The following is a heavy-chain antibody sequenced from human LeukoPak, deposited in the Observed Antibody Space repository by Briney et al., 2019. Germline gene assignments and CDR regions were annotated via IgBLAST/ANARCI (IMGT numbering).Heavy chain of an antibody. CDR1: GYTFTCYY. V-gene: IGHV1-2*06. CDR3: ARDGKYYDFWSGYWDYYYYGMDV. CDR2: INPNSGGT. Sequence: ASVKVSCKASGYTFTCYYMHWVRQAPGQGLEWMGRINPNSGGTNYAQKFQGRVTMTRDTSISTAYMELSRLRSDDTAVYYCARDGKYYDFWSGYWDYYYYGMDVWGQGTTVTVS. D-gene: IGHD3-3*01. J-gene: IGHJ6*02.